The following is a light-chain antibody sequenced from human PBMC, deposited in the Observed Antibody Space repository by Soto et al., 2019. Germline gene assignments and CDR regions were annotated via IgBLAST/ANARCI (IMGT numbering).Light chain of an antibody. CDR2: WAS. Sequence: DIVMTQSPDSVASSLGETATINCKSSQGFVYSSNNKNYLAWYQQKPGQPPKLLIYWASTRESGVTDRFSGSGSGTDFTLTISSLQAEDVAVYYCQQYYSTPWTFGQGTKVDIK. J-gene: IGKJ1*01. V-gene: IGKV4-1*01. CDR3: QQYYSTPWT. CDR1: QGFVYSSNNKNY.